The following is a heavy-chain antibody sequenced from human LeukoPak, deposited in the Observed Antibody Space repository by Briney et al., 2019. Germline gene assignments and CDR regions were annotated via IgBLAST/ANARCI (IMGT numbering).Heavy chain of an antibody. Sequence: GESLLISCEGSGYSFTSYWISWVRQLPGKGLEWMGRIDPSDSYTNYSPSFQGHVTISVDKSINTAYLQWSSLKASDTAMYYCARLEYFADYWGQGTLVTVSS. V-gene: IGHV5-10-1*01. CDR1: GYSFTSYW. CDR2: IDPSDSYT. J-gene: IGHJ4*02. CDR3: ARLEYFADY. D-gene: IGHD3-9*01.